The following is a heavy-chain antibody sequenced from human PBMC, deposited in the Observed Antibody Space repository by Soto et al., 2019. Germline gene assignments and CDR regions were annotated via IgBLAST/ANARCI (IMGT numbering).Heavy chain of an antibody. CDR3: ASWVEYCSSTSCYFDY. V-gene: IGHV3-48*02. J-gene: IGHJ4*02. D-gene: IGHD2-2*01. CDR2: ISSSSSTI. Sequence: GESLKISCAASGFTFSSYSMNWVRQAPGKGLEWVSYISSSSSTIYYADSVKGRFTISRDNAKNSLYLQMNSLRDEDTAVYYCASWVEYCSSTSCYFDYWGQGTLVTVSS. CDR1: GFTFSSYS.